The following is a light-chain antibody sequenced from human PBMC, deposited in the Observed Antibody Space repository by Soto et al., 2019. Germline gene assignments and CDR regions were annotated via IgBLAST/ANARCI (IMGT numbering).Light chain of an antibody. J-gene: IGKJ2*01. Sequence: DIVVTQSPDSLPVSLGERATINCKSSQSVLSSSNDKNYLAWYRQKPGQPPKLLIYWASTRESGVPDRFSGSGSGTDCTLTITRLQAEDVAVYYCQQYYNSPYTFGQGTKLEIK. CDR3: QQYYNSPYT. CDR2: WAS. CDR1: QSVLSSSNDKNY. V-gene: IGKV4-1*01.